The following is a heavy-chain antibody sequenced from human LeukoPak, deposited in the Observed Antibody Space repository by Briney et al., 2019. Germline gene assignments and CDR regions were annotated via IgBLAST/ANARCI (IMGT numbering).Heavy chain of an antibody. V-gene: IGHV1-8*01. CDR3: ARVGSGYDANRFDP. Sequence: ASVKVSCKASGYTFTSYDINWVRQATGQGLEWMGWMNPNSGNTGYAQKFQGRVTMTRNTSISTAYMELSSLRSKDTAVYYCARVGSGYDANRFDPWGQGTLVTVSS. CDR1: GYTFTSYD. J-gene: IGHJ5*02. D-gene: IGHD5-12*01. CDR2: MNPNSGNT.